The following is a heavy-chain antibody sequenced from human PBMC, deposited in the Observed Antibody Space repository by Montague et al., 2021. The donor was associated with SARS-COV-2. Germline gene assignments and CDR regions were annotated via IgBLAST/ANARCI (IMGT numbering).Heavy chain of an antibody. J-gene: IGHJ4*02. D-gene: IGHD2-2*01. Sequence: CAISGDSVSIKSDTWDWIRQSPSRCLEWLGRTYYRSKWYNDYAESVKSRITIDPDTSKHQFSLHLNSVTPEDTAVYYCARIPVGSKYYFDFWGQGTLVTVSS. CDR2: TYYRSKWYN. CDR3: ARIPVGSKYYFDF. V-gene: IGHV6-1*01. CDR1: GDSVSIKSDT.